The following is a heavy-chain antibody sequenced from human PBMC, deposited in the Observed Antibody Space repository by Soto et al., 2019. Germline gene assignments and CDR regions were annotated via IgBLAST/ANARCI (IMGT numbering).Heavy chain of an antibody. D-gene: IGHD4-17*01. CDR3: ARHIGYGDYGAFDI. CDR2: IYYSGST. Sequence: SETLSLTCTVSGGSISSYYWSWIRQPPGKGLEWIGYIYYSGSTNYNPSLKSRVTISVDTSENQFSLKLSSVTAADTAVYYCARHIGYGDYGAFDIWAQGTMVTVSS. CDR1: GGSISSYY. V-gene: IGHV4-59*08. J-gene: IGHJ3*02.